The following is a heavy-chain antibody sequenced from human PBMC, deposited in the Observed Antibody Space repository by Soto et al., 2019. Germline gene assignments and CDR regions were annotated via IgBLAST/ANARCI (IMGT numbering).Heavy chain of an antibody. CDR2: INLRGGTT. J-gene: IGHJ4*02. CDR1: GYNFNQYY. CDR3: GRGPDDSDVPRWAH. D-gene: IGHD4-17*01. V-gene: IGHV1-46*02. Sequence: QVQLVQSGPEVRKPGASVRLSCATSGYNFNQYYIHWVRQAPGQGLEWMGIINLRGGTTEYAHKFRGRVTVTGATSTRPAYMELSSLRSEDTAVYFCGRGPDDSDVPRWAHWGQGTLITVSS.